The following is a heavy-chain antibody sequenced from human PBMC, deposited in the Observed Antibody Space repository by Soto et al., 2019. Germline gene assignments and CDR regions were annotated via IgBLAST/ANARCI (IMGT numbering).Heavy chain of an antibody. D-gene: IGHD2-2*01. J-gene: IGHJ6*02. V-gene: IGHV3-73*02. Sequence: EVQLVESGGGLVQPGGSLKLSCAASGFTFSGSAMHWVRQASGKGLEWVGRIRSKANSYATAYAASVKGRFTISRDDSKTTAYLQMNSLKTEDTAVYYCTSRAFPSPAFYYYYYGMDVWGQGTTVTVSS. CDR3: TSRAFPSPAFYYYYYGMDV. CDR1: GFTFSGSA. CDR2: IRSKANSYAT.